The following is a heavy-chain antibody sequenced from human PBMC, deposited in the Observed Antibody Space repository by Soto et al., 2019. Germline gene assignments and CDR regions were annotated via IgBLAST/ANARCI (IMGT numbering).Heavy chain of an antibody. CDR2: ISYDGDNK. CDR1: GFTFRNYA. J-gene: IGHJ6*02. V-gene: IGHV3-30-3*01. D-gene: IGHD3-16*01. Sequence: QVQLVESGGGVVQPGRSLTLSCAASGFTFRNYAMHWVRQAPGKGLEWVATISYDGDNKYYTDSVKGPFTISRDNSKNTLYLPMNSLRPEDTAGYYCARPWGQLSTYYYGMDTWGQGTTVTVSS. CDR3: ARPWGQLSTYYYGMDT.